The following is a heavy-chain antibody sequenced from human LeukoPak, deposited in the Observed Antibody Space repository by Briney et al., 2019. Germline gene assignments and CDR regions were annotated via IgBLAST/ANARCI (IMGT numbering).Heavy chain of an antibody. D-gene: IGHD3-22*01. V-gene: IGHV4-31*03. CDR1: GASISSGRYY. Sequence: SETLSLTCTVSGASISSGRYYWSWIRHLPGKGLEWIEYIYYSGSTYYNPSLKSRVTISIDTSNNQFSLNLISVTAADTAVYYCARHRVGDSSGYNYPFDYWGQGTLVTVSS. CDR3: ARHRVGDSSGYNYPFDY. CDR2: IYYSGST. J-gene: IGHJ4*02.